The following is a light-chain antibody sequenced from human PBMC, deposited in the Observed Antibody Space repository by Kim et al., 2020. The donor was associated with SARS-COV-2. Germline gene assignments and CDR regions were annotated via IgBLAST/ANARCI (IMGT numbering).Light chain of an antibody. CDR1: QSVSRS. V-gene: IGKV3-11*01. Sequence: EIVLTQSPATVSLSPGERATLSCRASQSVSRSLGWYQQKPGQAPRLLIYDASNRATGIPARFSGSGSGTDFTLTISSLEPEDFAVYYCQQRQNWPLTFGGGTKVDIK. J-gene: IGKJ4*01. CDR3: QQRQNWPLT. CDR2: DAS.